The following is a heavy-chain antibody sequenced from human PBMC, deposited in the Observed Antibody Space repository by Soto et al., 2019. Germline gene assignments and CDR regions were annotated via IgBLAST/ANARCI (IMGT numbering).Heavy chain of an antibody. J-gene: IGHJ3*02. CDR3: AREPSYDFWSGRAGGAFDI. CDR2: INAGNGNT. Sequence: VASVKVSCKASGYTFTSYAMHWVRQAPGQRLEWMGWINAGNGNTKYSQKFQGRVTITRDTSASTAYMELSSLRSEDTAVYYCAREPSYDFWSGRAGGAFDIWGQGTMVTVSS. V-gene: IGHV1-3*01. D-gene: IGHD3-3*01. CDR1: GYTFTSYA.